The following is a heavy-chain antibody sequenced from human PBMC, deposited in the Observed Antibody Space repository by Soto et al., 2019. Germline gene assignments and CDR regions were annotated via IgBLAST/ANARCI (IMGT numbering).Heavy chain of an antibody. CDR1: GGSISSSSYY. V-gene: IGHV4-39*01. CDR2: IYYSGST. CDR3: ARHLAVVVPAAIDY. J-gene: IGHJ4*02. D-gene: IGHD2-2*01. Sequence: SETLSLTCTVSGGSISSSSYYWGWIRQPPGKGLEWIGSIYYSGSTYYNPSLKSRVTISVDTSKNQFSLKLSSVTAADTAVYYCARHLAVVVPAAIDYWGQGTLVTVSS.